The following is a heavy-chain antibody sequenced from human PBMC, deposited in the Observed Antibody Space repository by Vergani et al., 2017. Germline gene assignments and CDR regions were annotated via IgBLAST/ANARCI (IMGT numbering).Heavy chain of an antibody. CDR3: ARDRLRVCSGRSCYYFGMDV. D-gene: IGHD2-15*01. J-gene: IGHJ6*02. V-gene: IGHV6-1*01. CDR2: TYYRSKWYN. CDR1: GDSVSSNSAA. Sequence: QVQLQQSGPGLVKPSQTLSLTCAISGDSVSSNSAAWNWIRQSPSRGLEWLGRTYYRSKWYNDYAVSVKSRITINPDTSKNQFSLQLNSVTAEDTDMYYCARDRLRVCSGRSCYYFGMDVWGQGTTVTDYS.